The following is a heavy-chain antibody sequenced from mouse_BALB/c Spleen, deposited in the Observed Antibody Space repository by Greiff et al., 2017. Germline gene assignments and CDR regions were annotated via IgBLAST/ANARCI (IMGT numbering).Heavy chain of an antibody. CDR3: ARCGNYPYYYAMDY. D-gene: IGHD2-1*01. CDR1: GYTFSSYW. Sequence: VQLQQSGAELMKPGASVKISCKATGYTFSSYWIEWVKQRPGHGLEWIGEILPGSGSTNYNEKFKGKATFTADTSSNTAYMQLSSLTSEDSAFYYCARCGNYPYYYAMDYWGQGTSVTVSS. J-gene: IGHJ4*01. CDR2: ILPGSGST. V-gene: IGHV1-9*01.